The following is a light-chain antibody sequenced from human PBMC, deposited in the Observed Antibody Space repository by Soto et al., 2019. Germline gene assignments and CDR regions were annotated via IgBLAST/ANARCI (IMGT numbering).Light chain of an antibody. Sequence: ELVMTQSPAPLSVSPGDRATLSCRARQSVSSHFAWYQQKPGQAPRLLIYGASTRATGIPARFSGSGSGTEFTLTISSLQSEDWAGYNWQQYNNWPLGTFGQGTKVESK. CDR1: QSVSSH. V-gene: IGKV3-15*01. J-gene: IGKJ1*01. CDR2: GAS. CDR3: QQYNNWPLGT.